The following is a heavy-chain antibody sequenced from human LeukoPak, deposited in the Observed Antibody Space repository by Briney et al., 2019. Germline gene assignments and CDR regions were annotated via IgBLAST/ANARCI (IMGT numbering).Heavy chain of an antibody. CDR1: GFIFSNYD. CDR3: ARPTSSGWYSH. Sequence: GRSLRLSCAASGFIFSNYDMNWVRQAPGKGLGWVSYITGSSRTKSYADSVKGRFTISRDNAENSVYLQMNSLRAEDTAVYYCARPTSSGWYSHWGQGTMVTVSS. CDR2: ITGSSRTK. D-gene: IGHD6-19*01. V-gene: IGHV3-48*01. J-gene: IGHJ3*01.